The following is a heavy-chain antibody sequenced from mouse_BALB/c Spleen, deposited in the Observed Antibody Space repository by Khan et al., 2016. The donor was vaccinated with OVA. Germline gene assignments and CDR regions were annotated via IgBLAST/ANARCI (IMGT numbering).Heavy chain of an antibody. V-gene: IGHV1S41*01. D-gene: IGHD1-1*01. CDR3: ATSNYYGSSLYALDY. J-gene: IGHJ4*01. Sequence: DLVKPGASVKLSCKASGYTFTSYWINWIKQRPGQGLEWIGRIAPGSGSSSYNEMFKGTTILTVDTSSTTAYIQFSSLSSEDSAVYFSATSNYYGSSLYALDYWGQGTSVTVSS. CDR1: GYTFTSYW. CDR2: IAPGSGSS.